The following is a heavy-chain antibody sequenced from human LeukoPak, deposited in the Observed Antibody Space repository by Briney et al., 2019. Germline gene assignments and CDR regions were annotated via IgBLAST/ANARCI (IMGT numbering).Heavy chain of an antibody. CDR3: ARGVGDILTGYIPRNWYFDL. J-gene: IGHJ2*01. Sequence: ASVKVSCKASGGTFISYAISWVRQAPGQGLEWMGGIIPIFGTANYAQKFQGRVTITADESTSTAYMELSSLRSEDTAVYYCARGVGDILTGYIPRNWYFDLWGRGTLVTVSS. V-gene: IGHV1-69*13. CDR2: IIPIFGTA. D-gene: IGHD3-9*01. CDR1: GGTFISYA.